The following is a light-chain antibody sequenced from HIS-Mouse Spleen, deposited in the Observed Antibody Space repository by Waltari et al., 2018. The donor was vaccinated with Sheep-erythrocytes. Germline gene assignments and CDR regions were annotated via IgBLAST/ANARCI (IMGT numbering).Light chain of an antibody. CDR1: SSDVGGYDY. J-gene: IGLJ1*01. CDR3: CSYAGSYNHV. V-gene: IGLV2-11*02. Sequence: QSALTQPPPVPGPPGQPVTIPCTGTSSDVGGYDYVSWYQKHPGQAPKLMIYDVSKRPSGVPDRFSGSKSGNTASLTISGLQAEDEADYYCCSYAGSYNHVFATGTKVTVL. CDR2: DVS.